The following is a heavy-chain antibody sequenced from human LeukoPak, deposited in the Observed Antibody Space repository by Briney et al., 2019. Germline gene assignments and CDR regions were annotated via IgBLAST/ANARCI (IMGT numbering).Heavy chain of an antibody. Sequence: GGTLRLSCAASGFTFSSYGMSWVRQAPGKGLEWVSAISGSGGSTYYADSVKGRFTISRDNSKNTLYLQMNSLRAEDTAVYYCAKRGPGSPQSGKYYFDYWGQGTLVTVSS. V-gene: IGHV3-23*01. CDR3: AKRGPGSPQSGKYYFDY. CDR1: GFTFSSYG. J-gene: IGHJ4*02. CDR2: ISGSGGST. D-gene: IGHD3-10*01.